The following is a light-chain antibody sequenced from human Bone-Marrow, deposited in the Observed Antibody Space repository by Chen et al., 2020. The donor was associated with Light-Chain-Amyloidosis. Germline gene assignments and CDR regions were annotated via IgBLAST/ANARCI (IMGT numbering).Light chain of an antibody. V-gene: IGKV4-1*01. Sequence: DIAMSQSPDSLAVSLGERATINCKSSQSLLSKNKNYLVWYQQKPGQPPKLLISWASTRESGVPDRFSGSGSGTDFTLTISSLQAEDVAVYYCQQCYGSLLTFGGGTKVEIK. CDR2: WAS. J-gene: IGKJ4*01. CDR3: QQCYGSLLT. CDR1: QSLLSKNKNY.